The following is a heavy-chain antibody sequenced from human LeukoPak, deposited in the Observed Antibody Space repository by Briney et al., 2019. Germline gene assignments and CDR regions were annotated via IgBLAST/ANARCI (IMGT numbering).Heavy chain of an antibody. CDR2: INNDGSSA. V-gene: IGHV3-74*01. D-gene: IGHD1-1*01. CDR1: GFTFNNYW. CDR3: ARRGTGHGMDV. Sequence: GRSLRLSCAASGFTFNNYWIHWVRQVPGKGLVWVSRINNDGSSAGYVDSVKGRFTISGDNAKNTLFLQMNSLRAEDTAVYYCARRGTGHGMDVWGQGTTVIVSS. J-gene: IGHJ6*02.